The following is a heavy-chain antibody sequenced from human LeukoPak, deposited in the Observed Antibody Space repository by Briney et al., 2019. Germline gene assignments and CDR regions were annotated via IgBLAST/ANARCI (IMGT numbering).Heavy chain of an antibody. CDR3: AKSGSESYLREVDY. Sequence: PGGSLRLSCAASGFTFSSYAMSWVRQAPGKGLEWFSSISDSGGRTYCADSVKGRFTISRDNSRDTLYLQMHSLRADDTAVYYCAKSGSESYLREVDYWGQGTLVTVSS. D-gene: IGHD3-10*01. J-gene: IGHJ4*02. V-gene: IGHV3-23*01. CDR1: GFTFSSYA. CDR2: ISDSGGRT.